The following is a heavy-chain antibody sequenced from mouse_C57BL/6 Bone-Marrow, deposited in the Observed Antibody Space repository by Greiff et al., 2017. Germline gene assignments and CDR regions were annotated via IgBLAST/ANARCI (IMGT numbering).Heavy chain of an antibody. V-gene: IGHV5-4*01. CDR2: ISDGGSYT. D-gene: IGHD1-1*01. Sequence: EVQRVESGGGLVKPGGSLKLSCAASGFTFSSYAMSWVRQTPEKRLEWVATISDGGSYTYYPDNVKGRFTIYRDNAKNNLYLQMSHLESEDTAMYYSARDYGSSPAWFAYWGQGTLVTVSA. CDR3: ARDYGSSPAWFAY. J-gene: IGHJ3*01. CDR1: GFTFSSYA.